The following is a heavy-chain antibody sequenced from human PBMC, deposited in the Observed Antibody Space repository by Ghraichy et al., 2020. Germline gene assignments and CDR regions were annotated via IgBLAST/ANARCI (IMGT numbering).Heavy chain of an antibody. J-gene: IGHJ5*02. CDR2: IIPILGIA. V-gene: IGHV1-69*04. D-gene: IGHD3-22*01. CDR1: GGTFSSYA. Sequence: SVKVSCKASGGTFSSYAISWVRQAPGQGLEWMGRIIPILGIANYAQKFQGRVTITADKSTSTAYMELSSLRSEDTAVYYCARDRGNYYDSSGSWFDPWGQGTLVTVSS. CDR3: ARDRGNYYDSSGSWFDP.